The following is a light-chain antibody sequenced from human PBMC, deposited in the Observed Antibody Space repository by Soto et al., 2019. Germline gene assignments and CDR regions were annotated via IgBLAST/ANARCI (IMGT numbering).Light chain of an antibody. CDR2: DAS. J-gene: IGKJ5*01. CDR3: QQANSFPIT. Sequence: IHPALSSFTLSASVGDRVPITCRASQSISSWLAWYQQKPGRAPKLLIYDASSLESGVPSRFSGSGSGTEFTLTISSLQPEDFATYYCQQANSFPITFGQGTRLEIK. V-gene: IGKV1-5*01. CDR1: QSISSW.